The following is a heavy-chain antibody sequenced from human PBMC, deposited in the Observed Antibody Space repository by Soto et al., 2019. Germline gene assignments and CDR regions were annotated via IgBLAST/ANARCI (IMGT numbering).Heavy chain of an antibody. Sequence: GGSLRLSCVASGFTFSSSCMSWVRQAPGKGLEWVSGFRAGGDDGTTYYADSVKGRFTISRDNSKNTLFLQMNSLRAEDTAIYYCAKKVNSGSGSQYFDYFGQGTLVTV. D-gene: IGHD3-10*01. CDR1: GFTFSSSC. CDR3: AKKVNSGSGSQYFDY. V-gene: IGHV3-23*01. J-gene: IGHJ4*02. CDR2: FRAGGDDGTT.